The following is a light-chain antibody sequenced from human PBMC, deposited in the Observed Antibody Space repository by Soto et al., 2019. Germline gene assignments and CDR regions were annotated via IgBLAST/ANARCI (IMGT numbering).Light chain of an antibody. Sequence: DIQMTQSPSTLSGSVGDRVTITCRASQTISSWLAWYQQKPGKAPKLLIYAASSLQSGVPSRFSGSGSGTDFTLTISSLQPEDCATYYCQQSYSTLKTFGQGTKVDIK. CDR2: AAS. J-gene: IGKJ1*01. CDR1: QTISSW. V-gene: IGKV1-39*01. CDR3: QQSYSTLKT.